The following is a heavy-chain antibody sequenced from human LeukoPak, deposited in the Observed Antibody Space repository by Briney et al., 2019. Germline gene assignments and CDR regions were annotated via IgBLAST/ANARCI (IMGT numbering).Heavy chain of an antibody. CDR3: ARGQDDYDDYWYFDI. CDR1: GFSFSSYE. D-gene: IGHD4-17*01. Sequence: GGSLRLSCAASGFSFSSYEMNWVRQAPGKGLEWVSYISSSGSTIYYPYSVKGRFTISRDNAKNSLYLQMNRLRAEDTAVYYCARGQDDYDDYWYFDIWGRGTLVTVSS. CDR2: ISSSGSTI. J-gene: IGHJ2*01. V-gene: IGHV3-48*03.